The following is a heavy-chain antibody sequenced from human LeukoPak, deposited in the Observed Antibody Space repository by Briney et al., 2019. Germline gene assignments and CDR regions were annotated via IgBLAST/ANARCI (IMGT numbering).Heavy chain of an antibody. V-gene: IGHV4-34*01. Sequence: PSETLSLTCAVYGGSFNGHYWSWIRQPPGKGLEWIGEVNYSGSTNYNPSLKSRVTISLVTSKNQFSLKLSSVTAADTAVYYCARISDAYNRGLNYWGQGTLVTVSS. CDR2: VNYSGST. CDR1: GGSFNGHY. J-gene: IGHJ4*02. D-gene: IGHD5-24*01. CDR3: ARISDAYNRGLNY.